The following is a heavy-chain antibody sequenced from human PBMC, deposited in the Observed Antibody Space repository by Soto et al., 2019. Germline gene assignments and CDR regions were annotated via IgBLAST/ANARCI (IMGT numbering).Heavy chain of an antibody. CDR3: AKVRYDSSGYYTQEGYFDY. CDR2: ISGSGGST. CDR1: GFTFSSYA. J-gene: IGHJ4*02. V-gene: IGHV3-23*01. Sequence: GGSLRLSCAASGFTFSSYAMSWVRQAPGKGLEWVSAISGSGGSTYYADSVKGRFTISRDNSKNTLYLQMNSLRAEDTAVYYCAKVRYDSSGYYTQEGYFDYWGQGTLVTVSS. D-gene: IGHD3-22*01.